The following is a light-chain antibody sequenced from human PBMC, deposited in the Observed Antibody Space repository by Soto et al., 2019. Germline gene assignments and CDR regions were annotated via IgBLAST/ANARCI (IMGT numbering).Light chain of an antibody. Sequence: IVLTQSPATLSVSPGERVTLSCRASQSVDINLAWYQQKPGQAPRLLIYGASTRATGMPGRFSGRGAGAEFTLTISSLQSEDFAVYYCQQYRSWPRTFGQGTKVDIK. J-gene: IGKJ1*01. V-gene: IGKV3-15*01. CDR1: QSVDIN. CDR2: GAS. CDR3: QQYRSWPRT.